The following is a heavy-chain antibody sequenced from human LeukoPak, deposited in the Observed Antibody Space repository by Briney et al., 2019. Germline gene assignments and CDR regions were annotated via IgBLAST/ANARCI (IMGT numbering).Heavy chain of an antibody. J-gene: IGHJ4*02. CDR3: ARENRGYSYGYDDY. CDR1: GYTFTGYY. Sequence: ASVKVSCKASGYTFTGYYMHWVRQAPGQGLEWMGWINPNSGNTGYAQKFQGRVTITRNTSISTAYMELSSLRSEDTAVYYCARENRGYSYGYDDYWGQGTLVTVSS. D-gene: IGHD5-18*01. V-gene: IGHV1-8*03. CDR2: INPNSGNT.